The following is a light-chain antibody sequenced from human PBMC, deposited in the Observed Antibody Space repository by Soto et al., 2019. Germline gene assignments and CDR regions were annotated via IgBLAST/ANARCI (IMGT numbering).Light chain of an antibody. CDR2: AAS. V-gene: IGKV1-17*01. CDR3: QQLNSYPRT. Sequence: DIQMTQSPSSLSASVGYIFAITCLASQGIGNDLGYYQQKPGKAPKLLIYAASTLQSGVPSRFSGSGSGTDFTLTISSLQPEDFATYYCQQLNSYPRTFGQGTKVDIK. J-gene: IGKJ1*01. CDR1: QGIGND.